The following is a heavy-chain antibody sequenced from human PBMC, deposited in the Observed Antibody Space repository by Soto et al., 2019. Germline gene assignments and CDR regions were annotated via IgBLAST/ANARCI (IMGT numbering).Heavy chain of an antibody. CDR2: IYHSGST. Sequence: SETLSLTCAVSGGSINSRYWWSWVRQSPGKGLEWIGEIYHSGSTNYNPSLKSRATISVDKSKNQFSLNLSSVTAADTAVYYCARDQNGSENYYTRYFDYWGQGTLVTVSS. D-gene: IGHD3-10*01. CDR3: ARDQNGSENYYTRYFDY. CDR1: GGSINSRYW. V-gene: IGHV4-4*02. J-gene: IGHJ4*02.